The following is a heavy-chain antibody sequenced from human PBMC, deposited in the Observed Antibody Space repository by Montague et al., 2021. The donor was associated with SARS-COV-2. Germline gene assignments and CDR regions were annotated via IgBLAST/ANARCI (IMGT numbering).Heavy chain of an antibody. CDR1: GASVTTGHYY. D-gene: IGHD3-16*01. J-gene: IGHJ6*02. CDR2: VYPSGNT. V-gene: IGHV4-61*02. CDR3: ARVRGAALYFGGVGYYGMVV. Sequence: TLSLTCTVSGASVTTGHYYWSWIRQPAGKGLEWIGRVYPSGNTDYSPSLRSRVSISVDMSKNQISLRLSSVTAADTAVYYCARVRGAALYFGGVGYYGMVVWGQGTTVTVSS.